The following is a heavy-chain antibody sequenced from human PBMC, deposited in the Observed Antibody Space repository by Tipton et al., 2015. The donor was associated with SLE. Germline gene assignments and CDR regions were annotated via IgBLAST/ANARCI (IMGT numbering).Heavy chain of an antibody. Sequence: LRLSCTVSGGSISSGSYYWSWIRQPAGKGLEWIGRIYTSGSTNYNPSLKSRVTISVDASKNQFSLRLTSVTAAGTAVYYCARRHFDTSGYYRGAFDIWGQGTMGTVSS. D-gene: IGHD3-22*01. CDR3: ARRHFDTSGYYRGAFDI. J-gene: IGHJ3*02. CDR2: IYTSGST. CDR1: GGSISSGSYY. V-gene: IGHV4-61*02.